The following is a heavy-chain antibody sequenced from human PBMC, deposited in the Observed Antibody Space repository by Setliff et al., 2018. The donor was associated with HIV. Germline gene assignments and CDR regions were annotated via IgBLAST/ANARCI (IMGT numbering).Heavy chain of an antibody. CDR1: GASISSNT. V-gene: IGHV4-59*01. CDR2: IYNSVTT. J-gene: IGHJ5*02. CDR3: ARGGTSSNWFGP. Sequence: LSLTCIVSGASISSNTWSWIRQAPGKGLQWIGFIYNSVTTNYNPSLKSRVTISLDTSKNQFSLKLTSVAAADTAVYYCARGGTSSNWFGPWGQGTLVTVSS. D-gene: IGHD2-2*01.